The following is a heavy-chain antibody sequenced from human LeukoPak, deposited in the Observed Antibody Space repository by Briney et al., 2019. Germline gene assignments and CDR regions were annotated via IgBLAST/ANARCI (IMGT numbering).Heavy chain of an antibody. CDR3: ARGHGSYYYMDV. D-gene: IGHD3-10*01. Sequence: ASVKVSCKASGYTFTDFYMLWVRQAPGQGLEWLGWINPNSGGTDYAQKFQGRVTMTRDTSTSTAYMELSRLRSDDTAVYHCARGHGSYYYMDVWGKGTTVTVSS. V-gene: IGHV1-2*02. CDR2: INPNSGGT. J-gene: IGHJ6*03. CDR1: GYTFTDFY.